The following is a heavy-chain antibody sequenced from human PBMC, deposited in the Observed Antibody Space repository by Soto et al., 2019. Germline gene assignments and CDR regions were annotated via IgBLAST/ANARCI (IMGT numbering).Heavy chain of an antibody. Sequence: EVQLLESGGGLVQPGGSLRLSCAASGFTFSNYALNWVRQAPGKGLEWVSGLSGSGVTIYYADSVRGRFTISRDNSKNTLYLQMNSLRAEDTAVYYWAKAPASGSGYYSGEKSYLDYWGQGTLVTVSS. D-gene: IGHD3-3*01. CDR1: GFTFSNYA. CDR2: LSGSGVTI. V-gene: IGHV3-23*01. CDR3: AKAPASGSGYYSGEKSYLDY. J-gene: IGHJ4*02.